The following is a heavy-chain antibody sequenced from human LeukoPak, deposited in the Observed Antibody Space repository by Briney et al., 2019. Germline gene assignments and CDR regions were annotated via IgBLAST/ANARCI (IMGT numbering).Heavy chain of an antibody. J-gene: IGHJ3*02. CDR2: IYYSGST. Sequence: SETLSLTCIVSGGSISSSTYYWGWIRQPPGKGLEWIGYIYYSGSTNYNPSLKSRVTISVDTSKNQFSLKLSSVTAADTAVYYCASGGYCSSTSCYLTAFDIWGQGTMVTVSS. CDR3: ASGGYCSSTSCYLTAFDI. CDR1: GGSISSSTYY. V-gene: IGHV4-61*05. D-gene: IGHD2-2*01.